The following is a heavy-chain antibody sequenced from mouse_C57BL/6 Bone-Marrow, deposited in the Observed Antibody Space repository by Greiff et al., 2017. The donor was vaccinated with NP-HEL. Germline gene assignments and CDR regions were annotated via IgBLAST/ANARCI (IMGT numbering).Heavy chain of an antibody. D-gene: IGHD1-1*01. CDR1: GFTFSNYW. Sequence: EVMLVESGGGLVQPGGSMKLSCVASGFTFSNYWMNWVRQSPEKGLEWVAQIRLKSDNYATHYAESVKGRFTISRDDSKSSVYLQMNNLRAEDTGIYYCTLLIYYYGSSPDYWGQGTTLTVSS. V-gene: IGHV6-3*01. J-gene: IGHJ2*01. CDR3: TLLIYYYGSSPDY. CDR2: IRLKSDNYAT.